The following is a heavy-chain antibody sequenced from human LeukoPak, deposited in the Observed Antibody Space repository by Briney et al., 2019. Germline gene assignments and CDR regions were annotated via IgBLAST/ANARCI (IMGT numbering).Heavy chain of an antibody. CDR3: ARERGYSGYDAFDI. V-gene: IGHV1-18*04. Sequence: ASVKVSCKASGYPFTGYYLHWVRQAPGQRLEWMGWISDYNGNRNYAQKLQGRVTMTTDTSTTTAYMDLRSLRSDDTAVYYCARERGYSGYDAFDIWGQGTMVTVSS. J-gene: IGHJ3*02. D-gene: IGHD5-12*01. CDR2: ISDYNGNR. CDR1: GYPFTGYY.